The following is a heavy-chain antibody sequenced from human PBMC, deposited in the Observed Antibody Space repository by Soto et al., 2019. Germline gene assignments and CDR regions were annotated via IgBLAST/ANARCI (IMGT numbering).Heavy chain of an antibody. CDR1: GGTFSSYT. Sequence: QVQLVQSGAEVKKPGSSVKVSCKASGGTFSSYTISWVRQAPGQGLEWMGRIIPILGIANYAQKFQGRVTITADKSTSTAYMELSSLRSEDTAVYYCARVWCGGSCNLDYWGQGTLVTVSS. CDR3: ARVWCGGSCNLDY. V-gene: IGHV1-69*02. J-gene: IGHJ4*02. D-gene: IGHD2-15*01. CDR2: IIPILGIA.